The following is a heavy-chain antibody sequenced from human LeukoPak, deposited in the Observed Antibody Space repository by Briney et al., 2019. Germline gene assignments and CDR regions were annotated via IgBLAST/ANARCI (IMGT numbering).Heavy chain of an antibody. J-gene: IGHJ4*02. CDR1: GFTFSSSA. CDR3: AKDSSYSGSSADFDY. V-gene: IGHV3-23*01. CDR2: ISGSGGST. Sequence: PGGSLRLSCAASGFTFSSSAMSWVRQVPGKGLEWVSAISGSGGSTYYADSVKGRFTISRDNSKNTLYLQMNSLRAEDTAVYYCAKDSSYSGSSADFDYWGQGTLVTVSS. D-gene: IGHD1-26*01.